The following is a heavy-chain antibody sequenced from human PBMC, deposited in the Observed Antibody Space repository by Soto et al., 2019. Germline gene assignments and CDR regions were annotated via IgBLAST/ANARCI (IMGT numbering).Heavy chain of an antibody. Sequence: PSETLSLTCTVSGGSISSDYWSWIRQPPGKGLEWIGYIYYSGSTNYNPSLKSRVTISVDTSKNQFSLKLSSVTAADTAVYYCARDYPPPSFDFWSGPDPYGMDVWGQGTTVTVSS. V-gene: IGHV4-59*01. CDR3: ARDYPPPSFDFWSGPDPYGMDV. D-gene: IGHD3-3*01. CDR2: IYYSGST. CDR1: GGSISSDY. J-gene: IGHJ6*02.